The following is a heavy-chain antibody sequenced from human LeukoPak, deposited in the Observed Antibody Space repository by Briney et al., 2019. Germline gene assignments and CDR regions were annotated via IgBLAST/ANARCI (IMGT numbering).Heavy chain of an antibody. CDR1: GYSFTSYW. CDR2: IYPGDSDT. Sequence: RGESLKISCKGSGYSFTSYWIGWVRQMPGKGLEWMGIIYPGDSDTRYSPPFQGQVTISADKSISTAYLQWSSLKASDTAMYYCARPKYYYDSSVYSQHPFGYFDLWGRGTLVTVSS. CDR3: ARPKYYYDSSVYSQHPFGYFDL. D-gene: IGHD3-22*01. V-gene: IGHV5-51*01. J-gene: IGHJ2*01.